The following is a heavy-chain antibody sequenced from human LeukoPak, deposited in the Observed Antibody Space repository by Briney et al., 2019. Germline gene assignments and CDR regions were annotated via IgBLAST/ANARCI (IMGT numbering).Heavy chain of an antibody. J-gene: IGHJ6*03. CDR3: ARDNVVETAIQDYYYYYMDV. Sequence: PGRSLRLSCAASGFTFSSYAMHWVRQAPGKGLEWVAVISYDGSNKYYADSVKGRFTISRDNSKSTLYLQMNSLRAEDTAVYYCARDNVVETAIQDYYYYYMDVWGKGTTVTVSS. CDR1: GFTFSSYA. V-gene: IGHV3-30*04. D-gene: IGHD2-21*02. CDR2: ISYDGSNK.